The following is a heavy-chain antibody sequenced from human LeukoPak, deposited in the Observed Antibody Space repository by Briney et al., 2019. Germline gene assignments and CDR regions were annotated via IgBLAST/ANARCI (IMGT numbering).Heavy chain of an antibody. Sequence: GGSLRLSCVASGFTFSSYWMSWVRQAPGKGLEWVANIKQDGSEKYYVDSVKGRFTISRDNAKNSLYLQMNSLRAEDTAVYYCAREEIEYYFDYWGQGTLVTVSS. CDR3: AREEIEYYFDY. D-gene: IGHD2-21*01. J-gene: IGHJ4*02. CDR1: GFTFSSYW. CDR2: IKQDGSEK. V-gene: IGHV3-7*01.